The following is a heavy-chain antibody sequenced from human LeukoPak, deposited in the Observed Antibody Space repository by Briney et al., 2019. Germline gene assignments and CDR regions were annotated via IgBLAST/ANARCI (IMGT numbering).Heavy chain of an antibody. Sequence: ASVKVSCKASGGTFSSYAISWVRQAPGQGLEWMGGINPNSGGTNYAQKFQGRVTMTRDTSISTAYMELSRLRSDDTAVYYCARDKSRYSSTLGYWGQGTLVTVSS. CDR1: GGTFSSYA. V-gene: IGHV1-2*02. CDR2: INPNSGGT. CDR3: ARDKSRYSSTLGY. D-gene: IGHD6-13*01. J-gene: IGHJ4*02.